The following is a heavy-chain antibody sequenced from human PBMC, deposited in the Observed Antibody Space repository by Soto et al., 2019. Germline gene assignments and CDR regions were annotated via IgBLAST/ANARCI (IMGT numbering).Heavy chain of an antibody. CDR3: ANYYYSSDSPIKWFDP. J-gene: IGHJ5*02. CDR1: GFTFSAHI. V-gene: IGHV3-23*01. Sequence: GGSLRLSCAASGFTFSAHIMSWVRQSPAKGLQWVSTIIPSGNTYYADSVKGRFTISRDDSNNMLYLQMATLGAEDTAIYYCANYYYSSDSPIKWFDPWSQGTLDTVSA. CDR2: IIPSGNT. D-gene: IGHD3-10*01.